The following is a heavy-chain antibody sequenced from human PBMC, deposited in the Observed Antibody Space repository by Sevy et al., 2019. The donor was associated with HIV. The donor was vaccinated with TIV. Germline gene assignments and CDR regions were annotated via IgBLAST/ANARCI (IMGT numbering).Heavy chain of an antibody. CDR3: ARSWEQQLHDAFDI. J-gene: IGHJ3*02. V-gene: IGHV3-21*01. D-gene: IGHD6-13*01. CDR1: GFTFSSYA. Sequence: GGSLRLSCAASGFTFSSYAMSWVRQAPGKGLEWVSSITFSSNYIYYADSVKGRFTISRDNAKNSLYLQMNSLRAEDTAVYYCARSWEQQLHDAFDIWGQGTMVTVSS. CDR2: ITFSSNYI.